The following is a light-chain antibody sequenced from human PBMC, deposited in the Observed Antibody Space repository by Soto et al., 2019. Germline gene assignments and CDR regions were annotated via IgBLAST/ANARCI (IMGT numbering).Light chain of an antibody. J-gene: IGKJ5*01. CDR1: QKISRSY. Sequence: EIVLTQSPGTLSLSPGERSTLSCRASQKISRSYLAWYQQKPGQAPRFLIYGASSRATGIPDRFSGSGSGTEFTLTISSLQSEDFAVYYCQQYNNWPPITFGQGTRLEIK. CDR2: GAS. V-gene: IGKV3-20*01. CDR3: QQYNNWPPIT.